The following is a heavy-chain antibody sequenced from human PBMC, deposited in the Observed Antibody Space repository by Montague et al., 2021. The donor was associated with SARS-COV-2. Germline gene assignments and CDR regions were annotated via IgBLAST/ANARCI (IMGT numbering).Heavy chain of an antibody. CDR2: INHSGST. CDR3: ARGSVDIVVVVAATPLYFDY. CDR1: GGSFSGYY. D-gene: IGHD2-15*01. V-gene: IGHV4-34*01. J-gene: IGHJ4*02. Sequence: SETLSLTCAVYGGSFSGYYWSWIRQPPGKGLEWIGEINHSGSTNYNPSLKSRVTISVDTSKNQFSLKLSSVTAADTAVYYCARGSVDIVVVVAATPLYFDYWGQGTLDTVSS.